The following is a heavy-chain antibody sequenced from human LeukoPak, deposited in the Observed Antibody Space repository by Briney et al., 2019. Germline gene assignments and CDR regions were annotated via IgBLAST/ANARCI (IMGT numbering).Heavy chain of an antibody. Sequence: PSETLSLTCTVSGGSISSSSYYWGWIRQPPGKGLEWIGSIYYSGSTYYKSSLKSRVTISVDTSKNLFSLKLSSVTAADTAVYYCARWGPQSNAFDIWGQGTTVTVSS. CDR1: GGSISSSSYY. V-gene: IGHV4-39*01. D-gene: IGHD3-16*01. CDR3: ARWGPQSNAFDI. J-gene: IGHJ3*02. CDR2: IYYSGST.